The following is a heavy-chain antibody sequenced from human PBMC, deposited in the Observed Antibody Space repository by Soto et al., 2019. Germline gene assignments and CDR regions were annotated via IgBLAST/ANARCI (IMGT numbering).Heavy chain of an antibody. V-gene: IGHV2-5*01. D-gene: IGHD6-13*01. CDR2: IYWNDDK. CDR1: GFSLSTSGVG. CDR3: ARLRIASAGTGLDY. J-gene: IGHJ4*01. Sequence: VSGPTLVNPTQTLTLTCTFTGFSLSTSGVGGGWIRQPPRKALEWLALIYWNDDKRYSPSLKSRLTITKDTSKNQVVLTMTNVDPVDTATYYCARLRIASAGTGLDYGGHGXLVTVSS.